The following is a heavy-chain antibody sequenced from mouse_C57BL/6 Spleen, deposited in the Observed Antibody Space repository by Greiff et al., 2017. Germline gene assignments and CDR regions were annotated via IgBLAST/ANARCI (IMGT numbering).Heavy chain of an antibody. J-gene: IGHJ1*03. CDR2: IHPNSGST. Sequence: QVQLKQPGAELVKPGASVKLSCKASGYTFTSYWMHWVKQRPGQGLEWIGMIHPNSGSTNYNEKFKGKATLTVDKSSSTAYMQLSSLTSEDSAVYYWARGPNWVFVWGTGTTVTVSS. CDR3: ARGPNWVFV. V-gene: IGHV1-64*01. CDR1: GYTFTSYW. D-gene: IGHD4-1*01.